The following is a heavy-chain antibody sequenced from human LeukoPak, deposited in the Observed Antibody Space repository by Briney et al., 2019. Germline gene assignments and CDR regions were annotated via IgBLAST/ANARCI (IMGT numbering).Heavy chain of an antibody. Sequence: GGSLRLSCEVSGFTFSSHWMSWVRQAPGKGLEWVATIKQDGSEKSYVDSVKGRFAISRDNGNNSMNLQMNSLRAEDTAVYYCAKDVGDCSSTSCPFDYWGQGTLVTVSS. CDR1: GFTFSSHW. D-gene: IGHD2-2*01. V-gene: IGHV3-7*01. J-gene: IGHJ4*02. CDR3: AKDVGDCSSTSCPFDY. CDR2: IKQDGSEK.